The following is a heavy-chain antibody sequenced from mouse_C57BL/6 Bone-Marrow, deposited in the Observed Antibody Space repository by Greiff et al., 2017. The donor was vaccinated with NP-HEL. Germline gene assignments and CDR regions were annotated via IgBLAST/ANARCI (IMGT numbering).Heavy chain of an antibody. CDR2: INPSSGYT. D-gene: IGHD1-1*01. V-gene: IGHV1-7*01. Sequence: VQLQQSGAELAKPGASVKLSCKASGYTFTSYWMHWVKQRPGQGLEWIGYINPSSGYTKYNQKFKDKATLTADKSSNTAYMQLSSLTCVDSAVYYCAKLLRVAMDYWGQGTSVTVSS. CDR1: GYTFTSYW. CDR3: AKLLRVAMDY. J-gene: IGHJ4*01.